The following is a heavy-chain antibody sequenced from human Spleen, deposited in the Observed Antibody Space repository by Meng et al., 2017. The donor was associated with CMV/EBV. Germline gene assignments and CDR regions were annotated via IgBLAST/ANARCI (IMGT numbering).Heavy chain of an antibody. CDR2: ISSSGNTI. V-gene: IGHV3-11*01. CDR3: ARDFYRLNDDQNYYHYCGMDV. J-gene: IGHJ6*02. Sequence: GESLKISCAASGFPVSDYYMTWVRQAPGKGLEWVANISSSGNTIQYADSVRGRFIIYKENAKNSLHLQMNALRVEDTAIYYCARDFYRLNDDQNYYHYCGMDVWGQGTTVTVSS. D-gene: IGHD2/OR15-2a*01. CDR1: GFPVSDYY.